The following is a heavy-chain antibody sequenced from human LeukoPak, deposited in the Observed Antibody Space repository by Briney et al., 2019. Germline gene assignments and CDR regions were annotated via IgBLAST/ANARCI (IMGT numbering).Heavy chain of an antibody. CDR2: INPNSGGT. D-gene: IGHD4-17*01. Sequence: ASVKVSCKASGYTFTGYYMHWVRQAPGQGLEWMGWINPNSGGTNYAQKFQGRVTMTRDTSISTAYMELSRLRSDDTAVYYCARDDTVTTSFAWGGRSYYFDYWGQGTLVTVPS. J-gene: IGHJ4*02. CDR3: ARDDTVTTSFAWGGRSYYFDY. V-gene: IGHV1-2*02. CDR1: GYTFTGYY.